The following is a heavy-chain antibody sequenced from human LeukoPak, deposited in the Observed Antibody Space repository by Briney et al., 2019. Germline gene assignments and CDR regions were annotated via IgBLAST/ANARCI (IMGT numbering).Heavy chain of an antibody. CDR2: IYWDDDK. CDR1: GFSLSTSGVG. Sequence: SGPTLVKPTQTLTLTCTFSGFSLSTSGVGVGWIRQPPGKALEWLALIYWDDDKRYSPSLKSRLTITKDTSKNQVVLTMTNMDPVDTATYYCAHSNDVDTAMADPFDYWGQGTLVTVSS. V-gene: IGHV2-5*02. J-gene: IGHJ4*02. CDR3: AHSNDVDTAMADPFDY. D-gene: IGHD5-18*01.